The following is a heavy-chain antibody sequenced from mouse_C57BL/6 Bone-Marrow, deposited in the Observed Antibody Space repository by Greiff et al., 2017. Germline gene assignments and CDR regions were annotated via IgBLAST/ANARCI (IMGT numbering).Heavy chain of an antibody. J-gene: IGHJ3*01. CDR2: IGPANGNT. D-gene: IGHD2-3*01. CDR1: GFNIKNTY. CDR3: ASYDPLAY. V-gene: IGHV14-3*01. Sequence: EVQLVESVAELVRPGASVKLSCTASGFNIKNTYMHWVKQRPEQGLEWIGRIGPANGNTKYAPKVQGKATITADTSTNTASLQLSILTSEDTAIYYCASYDPLAYWGQGTLVTVSA.